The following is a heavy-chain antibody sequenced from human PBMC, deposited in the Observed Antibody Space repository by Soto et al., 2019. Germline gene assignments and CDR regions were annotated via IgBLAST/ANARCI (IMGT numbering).Heavy chain of an antibody. CDR3: ARGSYIVVVVAAKQGYYFDY. CDR2: INHSGST. D-gene: IGHD2-15*01. CDR1: GVSFSGYY. J-gene: IGHJ4*02. Sequence: SETLSLTCAVYGVSFSGYYWSWIRQPPGKGLEWIGEINHSGSTNYNPSLKSRVTISVDTSKNQFSLKLSSVTAADTAVYYCARGSYIVVVVAAKQGYYFDYWGQGTLVTVSS. V-gene: IGHV4-34*01.